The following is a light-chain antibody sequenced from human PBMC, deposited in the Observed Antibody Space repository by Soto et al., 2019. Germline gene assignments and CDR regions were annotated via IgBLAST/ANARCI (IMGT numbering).Light chain of an antibody. V-gene: IGLV1-40*01. CDR1: SSNIGAGYV. J-gene: IGLJ2*01. Sequence: QSVLTQPPSVSGAPGQRVTISCTGSSSNIGAGYVVHWYQQLPGTAPKLLIYGNSNRPSGVPDRFSGSKSGTSASLAITGLQAEDEADYYCQSYDSSLSGSKFGGGTKLTVL. CDR3: QSYDSSLSGSK. CDR2: GNS.